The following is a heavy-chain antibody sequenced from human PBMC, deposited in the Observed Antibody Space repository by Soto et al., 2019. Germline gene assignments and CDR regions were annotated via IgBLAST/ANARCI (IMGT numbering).Heavy chain of an antibody. CDR1: GFTFSSYA. Sequence: EVQLLESGGGLVQPGGSLRLSCAASGFTFSSYAMSWVRQAPGKGLEWVSAISGSGGSTYYTDSVKGRFTISRDNSKNTLYLQMNSLRAEDTAVYYCAKDRGHSAVAGTGLFDYWGQGTLVTVSS. V-gene: IGHV3-23*01. J-gene: IGHJ4*02. CDR3: AKDRGHSAVAGTGLFDY. D-gene: IGHD6-19*01. CDR2: ISGSGGST.